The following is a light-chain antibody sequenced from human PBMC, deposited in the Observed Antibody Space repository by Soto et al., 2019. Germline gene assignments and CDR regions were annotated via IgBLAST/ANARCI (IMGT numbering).Light chain of an antibody. CDR3: QQSGYSPIT. J-gene: IGKJ5*01. Sequence: TVMTQSPATLSLSPGERATLSCRASQSVSIKLAWYQQKPGQAPRLLIYGASSRATGIPDRFSGSGSGTDFTLTIYRLEPEDFAVYYCQQSGYSPITFGQGTRLEIK. CDR2: GAS. CDR1: QSVSIK. V-gene: IGKV3-20*01.